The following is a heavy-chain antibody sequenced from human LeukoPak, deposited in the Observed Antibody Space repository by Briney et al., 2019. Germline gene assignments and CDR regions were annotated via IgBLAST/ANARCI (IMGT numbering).Heavy chain of an antibody. J-gene: IGHJ3*02. CDR1: GDSVSSNSAA. CDR2: TCYRSKWYN. CDR3: ARGGQGDGYSADEAFDI. D-gene: IGHD5-24*01. V-gene: IGHV6-1*01. Sequence: SQTLSLTCAISGDSVSSNSAAWNWIRQSPSRGLEWLGRTCYRSKWYNDYARSVKSRITINPDTSKNQFSPQVNSVTPEDTAVYYCARGGQGDGYSADEAFDIWGQGTMVTVSS.